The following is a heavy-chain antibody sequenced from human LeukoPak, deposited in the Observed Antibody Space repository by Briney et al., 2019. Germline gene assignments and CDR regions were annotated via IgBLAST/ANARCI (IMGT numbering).Heavy chain of an antibody. CDR1: GYTFTSYD. Sequence: GASVKVSCKASGYTFTSYDINWVRQATGQGLEWMGWMNPNSGNTGYAQKFQGRVTITRNTSISTAYMELSSLRSEDTAVYYCARRGLTYYYDSSGYSPPGGFDYWGQGTLVTVSS. J-gene: IGHJ4*02. CDR2: MNPNSGNT. D-gene: IGHD3-22*01. CDR3: ARRGLTYYYDSSGYSPPGGFDY. V-gene: IGHV1-8*03.